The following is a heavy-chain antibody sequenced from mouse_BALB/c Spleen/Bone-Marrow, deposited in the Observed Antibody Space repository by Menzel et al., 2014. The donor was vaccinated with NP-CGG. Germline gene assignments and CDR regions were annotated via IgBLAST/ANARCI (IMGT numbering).Heavy chain of an antibody. J-gene: IGHJ2*01. D-gene: IGHD1-1*01. CDR3: ARHYYGSSYYFDY. CDR1: GFTFSSYA. CDR2: ISSGGSYT. Sequence: EVQGVESGGDLVKPGGSLKLSCAASGFTFSSYAMSWVRQTPEKRLEWVATISSGGSYTYYPDSVKGRFTISRDNAKNTLYLQMSSLRSEDTAMYYCARHYYGSSYYFDYWGQGTTLTVSS. V-gene: IGHV5-9-3*01.